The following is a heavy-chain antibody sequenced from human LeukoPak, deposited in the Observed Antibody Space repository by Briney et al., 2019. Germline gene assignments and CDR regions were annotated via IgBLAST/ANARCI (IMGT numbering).Heavy chain of an antibody. D-gene: IGHD3-10*01. CDR2: MNPNSGNT. CDR1: GYTFTSYD. CDR3: ARGPIYGSGSFFKL. J-gene: IGHJ4*02. V-gene: IGHV1-8*01. Sequence: ASVKVSCKASGYTFTSYDINWVRQATGQGLEWMGWMNPNSGNTGYAQKFQGRVTMTRNTSISTAYMELSSLRSEDTAVYYCARGPIYGSGSFFKLWGQGALVTDSS.